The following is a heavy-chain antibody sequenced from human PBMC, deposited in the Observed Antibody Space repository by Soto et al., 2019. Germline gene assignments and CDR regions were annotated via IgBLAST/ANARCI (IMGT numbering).Heavy chain of an antibody. V-gene: IGHV3-23*01. J-gene: IGHJ4*02. D-gene: IGHD4-17*01. Sequence: EVPLLESGGGLVQPGGSLRLSGAASGFTLGSYVMNWVRQAPGKGLEWVSGISDSGGNTYYAASGKGRFTISRDISKNSLYLQMNSLRGEDTAIYFCAKGLGSTVTQTFDRWGQGTLVTASS. CDR2: ISDSGGNT. CDR1: GFTLGSYV. CDR3: AKGLGSTVTQTFDR.